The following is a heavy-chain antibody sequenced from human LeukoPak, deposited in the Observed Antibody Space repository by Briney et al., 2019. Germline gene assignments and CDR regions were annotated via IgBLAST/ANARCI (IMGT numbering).Heavy chain of an antibody. D-gene: IGHD3-16*01. Sequence: TSETLSLTCAVYGGSFSGYYWSWIRQPPGKGLEWIGYIYYSGSTNYNPPLKSRVTISVDTSKNQFSLKLSSVTAADTAVYYCAGGPYYYYGMDVWGQGTLVTVSS. CDR2: IYYSGST. CDR1: GGSFSGYY. V-gene: IGHV4-59*08. J-gene: IGHJ6*02. CDR3: AGGPYYYYGMDV.